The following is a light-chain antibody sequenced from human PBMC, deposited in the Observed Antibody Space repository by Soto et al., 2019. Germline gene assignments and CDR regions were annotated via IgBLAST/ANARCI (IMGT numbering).Light chain of an antibody. V-gene: IGKV1-33*01. J-gene: IGKJ5*01. Sequence: DIQMTQSPSSLSASVGDRVTITCQASQDISNYLNWYQQKPGKAPKLLIYDASNLETGVPSRFSGSGSGTDFTFTISSLPPEDIATYYSQQYDNLLITFGQGTRLEIK. CDR3: QQYDNLLIT. CDR1: QDISNY. CDR2: DAS.